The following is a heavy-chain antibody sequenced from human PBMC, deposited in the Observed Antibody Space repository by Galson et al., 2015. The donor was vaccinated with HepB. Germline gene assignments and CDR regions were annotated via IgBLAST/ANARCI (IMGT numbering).Heavy chain of an antibody. CDR2: TYPGDSDT. Sequence: QSGAEVKKPGESLKISCKGSGYSFTSYWIGWVRQMPGKGLEWMGITYPGDSDTRCSPSFQGQVTISADKSISTAYLQWSSLKASDTAMYYCARRAYSSSWFTKPFDYWGQGTLVTVSS. V-gene: IGHV5-51*01. D-gene: IGHD6-13*01. J-gene: IGHJ4*02. CDR1: GYSFTSYW. CDR3: ARRAYSSSWFTKPFDY.